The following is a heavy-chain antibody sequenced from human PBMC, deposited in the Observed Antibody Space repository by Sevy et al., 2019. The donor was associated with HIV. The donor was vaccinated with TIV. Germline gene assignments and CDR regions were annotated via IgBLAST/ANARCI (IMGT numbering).Heavy chain of an antibody. J-gene: IGHJ5*02. Sequence: GGSLSLSCAASGFTFSGSAMHWVRQASGKGLEWVGRIRSKANSYATAYAASVKGRFTISRDDSKNTAYLQMNSLKTEDTAVYYCTRSSSIAAAGPWGQGTLVTVSS. D-gene: IGHD6-13*01. CDR1: GFTFSGSA. CDR3: TRSSSIAAAGP. V-gene: IGHV3-73*01. CDR2: IRSKANSYAT.